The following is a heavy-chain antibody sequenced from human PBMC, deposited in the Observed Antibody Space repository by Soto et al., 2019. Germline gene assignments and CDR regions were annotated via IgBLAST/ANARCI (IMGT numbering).Heavy chain of an antibody. V-gene: IGHV2-5*01. D-gene: IGHD3-22*01. CDR3: AHRRSWYYYDSSGYWPFDY. CDR1: GFSLSTSGVG. CDR2: IYWNDDK. Sequence: TLVNPTQTLTLTCTFSGFSLSTSGVGVGWIRQPPGKALEWLALIYWNDDKRYSPSLKSRLTITKDTSKNQVVLTMTNMDPVDTATYSCAHRRSWYYYDSSGYWPFDYWGQGTLVTVSS. J-gene: IGHJ4*02.